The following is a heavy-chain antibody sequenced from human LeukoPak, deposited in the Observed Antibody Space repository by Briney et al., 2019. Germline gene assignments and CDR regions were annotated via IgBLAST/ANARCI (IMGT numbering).Heavy chain of an antibody. Sequence: GGSLRLSCVVSGFTFSNSAVNWVRQAPGRGLEWVSFVSSSSSDIHYVDSVTGRYTISRDNAKNSLFLQMNNLRADDTAVYYCARGPNWNTRPGWFDPWGKGTLVSVSS. J-gene: IGHJ5*01. CDR2: VSSSSSDI. CDR3: ARGPNWNTRPGWFDP. D-gene: IGHD1/OR15-1a*01. V-gene: IGHV3-21*01. CDR1: GFTFSNSA.